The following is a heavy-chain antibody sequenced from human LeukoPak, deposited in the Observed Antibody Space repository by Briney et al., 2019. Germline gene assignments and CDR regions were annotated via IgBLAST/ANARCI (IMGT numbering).Heavy chain of an antibody. CDR3: ARRTVQLWLYYYYYMDV. CDR1: GRSISSSNW. CDR2: IYHSGST. J-gene: IGHJ6*03. V-gene: IGHV4-4*02. D-gene: IGHD5-18*01. Sequence: SGTLSLTCAVSGRSISSSNWWSWVRQPPGKGLEWIGEIYHSGSTNYNPSLKSRVTISVDKSKNQFSLKLSSVTAADTAVYYCARRTVQLWLYYYYYMDVWGKGTTVTVSS.